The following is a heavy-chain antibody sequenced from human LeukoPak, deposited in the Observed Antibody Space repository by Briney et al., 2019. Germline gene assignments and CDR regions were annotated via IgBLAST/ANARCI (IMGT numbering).Heavy chain of an antibody. V-gene: IGHV4-59*01. J-gene: IGHJ4*02. D-gene: IGHD3-16*01. Sequence: SETLSLTCTVSGGSISSYYWSWIRQPPGKGLEWIGYIYYSGSTNYNPSLKSRVTISVDTSKNQFSLKLSSVTAADTAVYYCAGQFGSSGYWGQGTLVTVSS. CDR1: GGSISSYY. CDR3: AGQFGSSGY. CDR2: IYYSGST.